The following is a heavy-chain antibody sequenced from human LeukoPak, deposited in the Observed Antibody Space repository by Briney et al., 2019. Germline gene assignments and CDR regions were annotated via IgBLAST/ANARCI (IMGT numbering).Heavy chain of an antibody. CDR3: TRDRFYVWFDP. D-gene: IGHD3-16*01. J-gene: IGHJ5*02. CDR1: GFTFGTHT. Sequence: PGGSLRLSCTTSGFTFGTHTMHWYRQAPGKGLQWIGFIRSSGTTQYAASVKGRFTISRDGSKSIAYLQMNSLKTEDTAVYYCTRDRFYVWFDPWGQGTLVTVSS. CDR2: IRSSGTT. V-gene: IGHV3-49*01.